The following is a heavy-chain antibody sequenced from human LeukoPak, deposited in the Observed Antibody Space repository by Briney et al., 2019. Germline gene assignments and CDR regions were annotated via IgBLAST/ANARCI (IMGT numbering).Heavy chain of an antibody. CDR3: AREGVDQLQYYYYYGMDV. Sequence: PGRSLRLSCAASGFTFSSYAMRWVRQAPGKGLEWVAVISYDGSNKYYADSVKGRFTISRDNSKNTLYLQMNSLRAEDTAVYYCAREGVDQLQYYYYYGMDVWGQGTTVTVSS. V-gene: IGHV3-30-3*01. D-gene: IGHD2-2*01. J-gene: IGHJ6*02. CDR1: GFTFSSYA. CDR2: ISYDGSNK.